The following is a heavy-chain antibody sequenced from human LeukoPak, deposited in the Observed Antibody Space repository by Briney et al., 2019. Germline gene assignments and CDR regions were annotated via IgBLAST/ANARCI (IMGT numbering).Heavy chain of an antibody. CDR3: ARGGPASRYNWFDP. CDR1: GFTFSSYS. CDR2: ISSSSSYI. V-gene: IGHV3-21*01. J-gene: IGHJ5*02. Sequence: PGGSLRPSCAASGFTFSSYSVNWVRQAPGKGLEWVSSISSSSSYIYYADSVKGRFTISRDNAKNSLYLQMNSLRAEDTAVYYCARGGPASRYNWFDPWGQGTLVTVSS. D-gene: IGHD2-15*01.